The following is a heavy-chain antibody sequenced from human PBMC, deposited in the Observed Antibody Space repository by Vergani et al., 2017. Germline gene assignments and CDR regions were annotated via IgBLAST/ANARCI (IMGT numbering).Heavy chain of an antibody. CDR2: ISSSSSYI. CDR1: GFTFSSYS. CDR3: ARRDGVLWFGDAV. J-gene: IGHJ6*02. Sequence: VQLEESGGGVVQPGRSLRLSCAASGFTFSSYSMNWVRQAPGKGLEWVSSISSSSSYIYYADSVKGRFTISRDNAKNSLYLQMNSLRAEDTAVYYCARRDGVLWFGDAVWGQGTTVTVSS. V-gene: IGHV3-21*01. D-gene: IGHD3-10*01.